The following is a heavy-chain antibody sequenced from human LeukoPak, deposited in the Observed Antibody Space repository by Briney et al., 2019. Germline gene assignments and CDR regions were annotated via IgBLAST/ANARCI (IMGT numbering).Heavy chain of an antibody. CDR2: IYYSGST. Sequence: SETLSLTCTVSGGSISSYYWSWIRQPPGKGLEWIGYIYYSGSTNYNPSLKSRVTISVDTSKNQFSLKLSSVTAADTAVYYCARGGLVTPAYFDYWGQGTLVTVSS. CDR1: GGSISSYY. D-gene: IGHD4-23*01. V-gene: IGHV4-59*01. J-gene: IGHJ4*02. CDR3: ARGGLVTPAYFDY.